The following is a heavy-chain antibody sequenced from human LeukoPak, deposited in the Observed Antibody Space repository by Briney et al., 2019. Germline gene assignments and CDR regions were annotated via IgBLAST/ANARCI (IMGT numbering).Heavy chain of an antibody. CDR1: GFTFDDYA. CDR3: AKGLAAAGVLHDAFDI. J-gene: IGHJ3*02. V-gene: IGHV3-9*01. D-gene: IGHD6-13*01. CDR2: ISWNSGSI. Sequence: GGSLRLSRAASGFTFDDYAMHWVRQAPGKGLEWVSGISWNSGSIGYADSVKGRFTISRDNAKNSLYLQMNSLRAEDTALYYCAKGLAAAGVLHDAFDIWGQGTMVTVSS.